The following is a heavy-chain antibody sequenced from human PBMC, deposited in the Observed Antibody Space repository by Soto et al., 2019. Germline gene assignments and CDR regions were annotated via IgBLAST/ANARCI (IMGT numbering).Heavy chain of an antibody. Sequence: QVQLQESGSGLVKPSQTLSLTCTVSGVSINSAGYCWSWIRQPPGKGLEWIGCIYYSGSPYYNPSLQSRVTISMDGSSNQFSLKLNSVTAADTAVYFCAGGVRFLEWLLNWGQGALVTVSS. J-gene: IGHJ4*02. V-gene: IGHV4-30-2*01. CDR2: IYYSGSP. CDR3: AGGVRFLEWLLN. CDR1: GVSINSAGYC. D-gene: IGHD3-3*01.